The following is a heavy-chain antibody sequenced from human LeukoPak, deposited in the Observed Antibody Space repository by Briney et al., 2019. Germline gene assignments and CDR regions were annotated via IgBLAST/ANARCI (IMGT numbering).Heavy chain of an antibody. D-gene: IGHD1-26*01. V-gene: IGHV4-34*01. J-gene: IGHJ5*02. Sequence: SETLSLTCAVYGGSFSGYYWNWIRQPPGKGLEWIGEINHSGSTNYIPSLKSRVTISVDTSKNQFSLKLSSVTAADTAVYYCARGSKMMGYNWFDPWGQGTLVTVSS. CDR1: GGSFSGYY. CDR2: INHSGST. CDR3: ARGSKMMGYNWFDP.